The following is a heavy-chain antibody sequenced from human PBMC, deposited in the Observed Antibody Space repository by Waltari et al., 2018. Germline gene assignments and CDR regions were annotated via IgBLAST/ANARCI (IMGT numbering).Heavy chain of an antibody. CDR3: ARAGYSSGFNWFDP. CDR2: IYYSGST. D-gene: IGHD6-19*01. Sequence: QVQLQESGPGLVKPSETLSLTCTVSGGSISSYYWSWIRQPPGKGLEWIGYIYYSGSTNYNPSLKSRVTISVDTSKNQFSLKLSSVTAADTAVYYCARAGYSSGFNWFDPWGQGTLVTVSS. V-gene: IGHV4-59*01. CDR1: GGSISSYY. J-gene: IGHJ5*02.